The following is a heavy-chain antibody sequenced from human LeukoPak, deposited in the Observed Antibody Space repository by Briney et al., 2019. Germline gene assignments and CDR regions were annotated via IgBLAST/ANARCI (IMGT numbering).Heavy chain of an antibody. D-gene: IGHD2-2*02. Sequence: GGSLRLFCAASGFTFSDYYMSWIRQAPGKGLEWVSYISSSGSTIYYADSVKGRFTISRDNAKTSLYLQMNSLRAEDTAVYYCARVSVLYPDAFDIWGQGTMVTVSS. CDR2: ISSSGSTI. CDR3: ARVSVLYPDAFDI. CDR1: GFTFSDYY. V-gene: IGHV3-11*04. J-gene: IGHJ3*02.